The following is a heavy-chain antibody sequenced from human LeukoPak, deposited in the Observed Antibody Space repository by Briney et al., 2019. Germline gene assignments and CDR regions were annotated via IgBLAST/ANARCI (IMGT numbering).Heavy chain of an antibody. Sequence: SETLSLTCTVSGCSISSSSYYWGWIRQPPGKGLESIGSMYYTGITYYNPSLKSRFTISVDTSKTQFSLKLRSVTAAATAVYYCARRSPSGYYYMDVWGKGTTVTVSS. J-gene: IGHJ6*03. CDR1: GCSISSSSYY. V-gene: IGHV4-39*01. CDR2: MYYTGIT. CDR3: ARRSPSGYYYMDV.